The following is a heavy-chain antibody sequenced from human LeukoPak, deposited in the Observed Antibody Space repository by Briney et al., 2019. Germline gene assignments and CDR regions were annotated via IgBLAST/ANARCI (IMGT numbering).Heavy chain of an antibody. CDR3: ARDDYGDYGDY. J-gene: IGHJ4*02. CDR2: INPKSGGT. V-gene: IGHV1-2*02. Sequence: ASVKVSCKASGGTFSSYAISWVRQAPGQGLEWMGWINPKSGGTNCAQKFQGRVTMTWDTSITTAYMELSRLRSDDTAVYYCARDDYGDYGDYWGQGTLVTVSS. D-gene: IGHD4-17*01. CDR1: GGTFSSYA.